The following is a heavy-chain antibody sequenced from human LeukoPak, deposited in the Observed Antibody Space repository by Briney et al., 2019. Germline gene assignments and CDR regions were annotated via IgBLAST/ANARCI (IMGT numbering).Heavy chain of an antibody. CDR3: AKDQGYTYGHSFDY. V-gene: IGHV3-30*18. CDR1: GFTFGSYD. CDR2: ISYDGSKE. Sequence: PGRSLRLSCAASGFTFGSYDMHWVRQAPGKGLEWVALISYDGSKEYYGDSVKGRFTISRDNSKNTLYLQMNSLRAEDTAVYYCAKDQGYTYGHSFDYWGQGTLVTVSS. D-gene: IGHD5-18*01. J-gene: IGHJ4*02.